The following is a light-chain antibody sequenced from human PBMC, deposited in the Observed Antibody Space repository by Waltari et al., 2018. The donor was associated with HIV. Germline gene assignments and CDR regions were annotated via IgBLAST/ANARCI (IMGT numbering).Light chain of an antibody. V-gene: IGKV1-39*01. CDR2: STF. CDR1: QNINRY. Sequence: DIQMTQAPSSLSASVGDRVTITCRASQNINRYLKWYQQKPGKAPNLLIYSTFSLQSGVPSRFSGSGSGTDFTLTISSLQPEDFATYYCQQSYSTPPSTFGQGTKLEIK. J-gene: IGKJ2*01. CDR3: QQSYSTPPST.